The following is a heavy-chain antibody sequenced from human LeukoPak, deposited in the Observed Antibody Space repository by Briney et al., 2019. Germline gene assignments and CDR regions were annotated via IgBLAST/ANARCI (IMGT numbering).Heavy chain of an antibody. CDR2: ISYDGSNK. J-gene: IGHJ4*02. CDR1: GFTFSSYA. Sequence: GGSLRLSCAASGFTFSSYAMHWVRQAPGKGLEWVAVISYDGSNKYYADSVKGRFTISRDNSKNTLYLQMNSLRAEDTAVYYCARDRYGSGSCHFDYWGQGTLVTVSS. D-gene: IGHD3-10*01. V-gene: IGHV3-30*04. CDR3: ARDRYGSGSCHFDY.